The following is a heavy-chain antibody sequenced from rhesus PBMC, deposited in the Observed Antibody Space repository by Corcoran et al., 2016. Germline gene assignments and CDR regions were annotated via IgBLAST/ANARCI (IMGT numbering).Heavy chain of an antibody. CDR1: GGSISSSY. J-gene: IGHJ4*01. D-gene: IGHD2-21*01. V-gene: IGHV4-169*02. CDR2: IYGSGSST. CDR3: ASDRYCTGSGCYALDY. Sequence: QLQLQESGPGLVKPSETLSVTCAVSGGSISSSYWSWIHQAPGKGLEWIGYIYGSGSSTNYNPSLKSRVTLSVDTSKNQLSLKLSSVTAADTAVYYCASDRYCTGSGCYALDYWGQGVLVPVSS.